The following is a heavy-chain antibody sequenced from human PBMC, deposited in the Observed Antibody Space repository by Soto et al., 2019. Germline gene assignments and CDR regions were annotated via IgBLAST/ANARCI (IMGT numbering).Heavy chain of an antibody. V-gene: IGHV3-15*07. D-gene: IGHD4-17*01. CDR3: TTYFHRTLRTGNDYYYGMDV. CDR2: IKSKTDGGTT. J-gene: IGHJ6*02. Sequence: GGSLRLSCAASGFTFSNAWMNWVRQAPGKGLEWVGRIKSKTDGGTTDYAAPVKGRFTISRDDSKNTLYLQMNSLKTEDTAVYYCTTYFHRTLRTGNDYYYGMDVWGQGTTVTVSS. CDR1: GFTFSNAW.